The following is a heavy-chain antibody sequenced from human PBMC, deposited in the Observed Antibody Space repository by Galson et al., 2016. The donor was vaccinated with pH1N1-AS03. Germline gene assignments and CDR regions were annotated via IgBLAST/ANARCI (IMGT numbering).Heavy chain of an antibody. D-gene: IGHD6-19*01. CDR2: IQSDGSNK. J-gene: IGHJ4*02. CDR3: GKDNVLGSGWFGADF. V-gene: IGHV3-30*02. CDR1: GFNFNSHG. Sequence: SLRLSCAASGFNFNSHGMHWVRQTPGKGLEWVAFIQSDGSNKYYADSVKGRFTISRDKYTNTLYLQMSTLRPEDTGIYYCGKDNVLGSGWFGADFWGQGTLVTVSS.